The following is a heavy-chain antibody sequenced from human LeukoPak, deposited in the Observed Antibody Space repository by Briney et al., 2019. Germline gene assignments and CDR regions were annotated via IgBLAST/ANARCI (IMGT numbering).Heavy chain of an antibody. D-gene: IGHD4-17*01. J-gene: IGHJ6*02. CDR2: IIPIFGTA. V-gene: IGHV1-69*13. Sequence: SVKVSCKASGYTFTSYDINWVRQAPGQGLEWMGGIIPIFGTANYAQKFQGRVTITADESTSTAYMELSSLRSEDTAVYYCARGSSLDYGDYKGMDVWGQGTTVTVSS. CDR3: ARGSSLDYGDYKGMDV. CDR1: GYTFTSYD.